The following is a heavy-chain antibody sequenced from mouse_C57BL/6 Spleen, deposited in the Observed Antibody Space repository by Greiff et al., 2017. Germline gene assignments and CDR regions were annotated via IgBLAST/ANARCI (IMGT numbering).Heavy chain of an antibody. CDR3: ARRSGNSSGYDY. D-gene: IGHD3-2*02. J-gene: IGHJ2*01. V-gene: IGHV1-61*01. CDR1: GYTFTSYW. Sequence: QVQLQQPGAELVRPGSSVKLSCKASGYTFTSYWMDWVKQRPGQGLEWIGNIYPSDSETHYNQKFKDKATLTVDKSSSTAYMQLSSLTSEDSAVYYCARRSGNSSGYDYWGQGTTLTVSS. CDR2: IYPSDSET.